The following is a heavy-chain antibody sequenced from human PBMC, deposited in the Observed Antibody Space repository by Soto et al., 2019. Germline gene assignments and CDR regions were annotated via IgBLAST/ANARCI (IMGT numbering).Heavy chain of an antibody. D-gene: IGHD5-18*01. CDR3: AHSRYNNGYCPFDS. CDR1: GFSLRGDSVG. CDR2: IYWDDDK. V-gene: IGHV2-5*02. Sequence: QITLKESGPTLVNPTQTLTLTCTFAGFSLRGDSVGVGWIRQPPGKALEWLAIIYWDDDKRYSPSLKRRLTITKDPSKNQVVLTMTNMDPVDTATYYCAHSRYNNGYCPFDSWGQGTLVTVSS. J-gene: IGHJ4*02.